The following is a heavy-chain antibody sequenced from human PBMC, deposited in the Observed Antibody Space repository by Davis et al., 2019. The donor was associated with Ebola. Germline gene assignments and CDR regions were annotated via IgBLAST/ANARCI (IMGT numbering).Heavy chain of an antibody. CDR2: IRSKAYGGKP. J-gene: IGHJ6*02. V-gene: IGHV3-49*04. D-gene: IGHD6-6*01. Sequence: GESLKISCRVSGFTLGDYALNWVRQAPGKGLEWVGFIRSKAYGGKPAYAASVKGRFTISRDDSKSIAYLQVDSLKIEDTAVYYCSRDLKQRPPSYYDGMDVWGQGTSVTVSS. CDR1: GFTLGDYA. CDR3: SRDLKQRPPSYYDGMDV.